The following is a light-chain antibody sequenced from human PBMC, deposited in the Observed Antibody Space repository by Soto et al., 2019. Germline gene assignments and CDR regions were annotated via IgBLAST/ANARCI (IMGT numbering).Light chain of an antibody. CDR2: DAS. CDR1: QSVSSY. V-gene: IGKV3-11*01. Sequence: EIVLTQSPATLSFSPGERATLSCRASQSVSSYLAWYQQKPGQAPRLLIYDASNWATGIPARFSGSGSGTDFTLTISSLEPEDFAVYYRQQRSNWPQTFGQGTKVDIK. J-gene: IGKJ1*01. CDR3: QQRSNWPQT.